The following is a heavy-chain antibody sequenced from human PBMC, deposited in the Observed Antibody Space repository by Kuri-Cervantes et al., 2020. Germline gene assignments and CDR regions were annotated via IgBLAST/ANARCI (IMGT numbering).Heavy chain of an antibody. Sequence: GSLRLSCAVYGGSFSGYYWSWIRQPPGKGLEWIGEINHSGSTNYNPSLKSRVTISVDTSKNQFSLKLSSVTAADTAVYYCASPYCSSTSRYENWFDPWGQGTLVTVSS. CDR3: ASPYCSSTSRYENWFDP. D-gene: IGHD2-2*01. V-gene: IGHV4-34*01. CDR1: GGSFSGYY. CDR2: INHSGST. J-gene: IGHJ5*02.